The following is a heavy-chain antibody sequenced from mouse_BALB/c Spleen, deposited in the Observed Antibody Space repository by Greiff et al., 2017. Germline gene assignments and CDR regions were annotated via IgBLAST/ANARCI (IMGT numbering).Heavy chain of an antibody. V-gene: IGHV5-6-3*01. D-gene: IGHD1-2*01. J-gene: IGHJ4*01. CDR3: ARDEGTTARGYAMDY. Sequence: EVMLVESGGGLVQPGGSLKLSCAASGFTFSSYGMSWVRQTPDKRLELVATINSNGGSTYYPDSVKGRFTISRDTAKNTLYLQMSSLKSEDTAMYYCARDEGTTARGYAMDYWGQGTSVTVSS. CDR2: INSNGGST. CDR1: GFTFSSYG.